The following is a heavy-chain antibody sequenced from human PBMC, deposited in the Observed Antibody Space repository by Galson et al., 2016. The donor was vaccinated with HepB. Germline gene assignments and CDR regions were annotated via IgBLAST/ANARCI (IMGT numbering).Heavy chain of an antibody. CDR1: GFTFSNYG. D-gene: IGHD3-22*01. CDR2: ISDDGSNK. Sequence: LRLSCAASGFTFSNYGMHWVRQAAGKGLEWVAVISDDGSNKYYADSVKGRFTISRDNSKNTLYLQMNSLRAEDTAVYYCAKDVTQSYDTSGYYFDYWGQGTLVTVSS. CDR3: AKDVTQSYDTSGYYFDY. V-gene: IGHV3-30*18. J-gene: IGHJ4*02.